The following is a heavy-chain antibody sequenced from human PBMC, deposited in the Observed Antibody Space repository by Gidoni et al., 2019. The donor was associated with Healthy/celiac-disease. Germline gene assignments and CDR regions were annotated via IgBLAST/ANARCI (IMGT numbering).Heavy chain of an antibody. CDR3: AKTANTYFDY. D-gene: IGHD5-18*01. CDR2: IRGSGGST. Sequence: EVQLLESGGGLVQPGGPLRLSWAVSGFTFSSYAMSWVRQAPGKGLEWVSAIRGSGGSTYYADSVKGRFTISRDNSKNTLYLQMNSLSSEDTAVYYCAKTANTYFDYWGQGTLVTVSS. V-gene: IGHV3-23*01. J-gene: IGHJ4*02. CDR1: GFTFSSYA.